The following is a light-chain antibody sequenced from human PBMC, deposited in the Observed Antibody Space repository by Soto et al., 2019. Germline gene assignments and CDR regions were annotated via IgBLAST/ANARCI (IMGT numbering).Light chain of an antibody. CDR3: QQYNRDPRT. CDR1: QSINTW. J-gene: IGKJ4*01. V-gene: IGKV1-5*03. Sequence: DIQMTQSPSTLSASVGDRVIITCRASQSINTWLAWFQQKPGKAPKVLIYKASTLESGVPSRFSGSGSGTEFTLTISSLQPDDFATYYCQQYNRDPRTFGGGTTVEIK. CDR2: KAS.